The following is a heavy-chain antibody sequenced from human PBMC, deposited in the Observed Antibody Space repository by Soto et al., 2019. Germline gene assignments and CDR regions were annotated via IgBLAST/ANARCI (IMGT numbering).Heavy chain of an antibody. Sequence: QVQLVQSGAEEKKPGASVKVSCKASGYTFTTYAMHWVRQAPGQRLEWMGWINAGNGNTKYSQKFQGRVTITRDTSASKAYMELSSLRSEDTAVYYCARDWGTTTVSLNWFDPWGQGTLVTVSS. CDR1: GYTFTTYA. CDR2: INAGNGNT. D-gene: IGHD4-17*01. J-gene: IGHJ5*02. CDR3: ARDWGTTTVSLNWFDP. V-gene: IGHV1-3*05.